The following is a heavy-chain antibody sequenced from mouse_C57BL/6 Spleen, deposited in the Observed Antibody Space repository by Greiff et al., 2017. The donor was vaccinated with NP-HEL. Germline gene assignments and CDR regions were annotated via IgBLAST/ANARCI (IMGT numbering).Heavy chain of an antibody. J-gene: IGHJ2*01. CDR2: IDPSDSYT. CDR3: ARYGYDPFDY. D-gene: IGHD2-2*01. Sequence: QVQLQQSGAELVMPGASVKLSCKASGYTFTSYWMHWVKQRPGQGLEWIGEIDPSDSYTNYNQKFKGKSTLTVDKSSSTAYMQLSSLTSEDSAVYYCARYGYDPFDYWGQGTTLTVSS. CDR1: GYTFTSYW. V-gene: IGHV1-69*01.